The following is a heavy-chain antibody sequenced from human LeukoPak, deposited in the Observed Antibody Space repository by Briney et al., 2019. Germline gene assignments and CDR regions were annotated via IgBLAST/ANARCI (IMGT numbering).Heavy chain of an antibody. D-gene: IGHD3-10*01. CDR1: GFTFSSYW. CDR3: ARDLFTMVRGVITNYYYYMDV. V-gene: IGHV3-74*01. Sequence: GGSLRLSCAASGFTFSSYWMHWVRQAPGKGLVWVSRINSDGSSTSYADSVKGRFTISRDNAKNTLYLQMNSLRAEDTAVYYCARDLFTMVRGVITNYYYYMDVWGKGTTVTISS. J-gene: IGHJ6*03. CDR2: INSDGSST.